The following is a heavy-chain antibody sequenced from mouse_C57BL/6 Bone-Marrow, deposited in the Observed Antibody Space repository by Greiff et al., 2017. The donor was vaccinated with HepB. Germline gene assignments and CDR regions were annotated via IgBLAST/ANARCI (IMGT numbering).Heavy chain of an antibody. CDR2: INPSSGYT. D-gene: IGHD2-12*01. CDR1: GYTFTSYT. J-gene: IGHJ4*01. Sequence: QVQLQQSGAELARPGASVKMSCKASGYTFTSYTMHWVKQRPGQGLEWIGDINPSSGYTKYNQKFKDKATLTADKSSSTAYMQLSSLTSEDSAVYYCALRRGDAMDYWGQGTSVTVSS. V-gene: IGHV1-4*01. CDR3: ALRRGDAMDY.